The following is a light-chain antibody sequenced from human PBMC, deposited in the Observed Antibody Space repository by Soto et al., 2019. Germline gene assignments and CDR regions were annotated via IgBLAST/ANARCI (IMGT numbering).Light chain of an antibody. V-gene: IGKV3-20*01. CDR3: QQYGSSPTWT. J-gene: IGKJ1*01. CDR2: GAS. Sequence: EIVLTQSPGTLSLSPGARATLSCRASQSLSNSYLAWYQQKPGQAPRLLIYGASSRATGIPDRFSGSGSGTDFPLTINRLEPEDFAVYYCQQYGSSPTWTFGQGTKVEIK. CDR1: QSLSNSY.